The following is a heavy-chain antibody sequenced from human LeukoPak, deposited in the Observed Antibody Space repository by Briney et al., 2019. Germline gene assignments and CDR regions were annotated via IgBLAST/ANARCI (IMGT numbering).Heavy chain of an antibody. J-gene: IGHJ6*03. CDR3: TTAGDCNSASCSGSYFYYMDV. CDR2: IKSEATGATP. D-gene: IGHD2-2*01. Sequence: PGGSLRLSCAASGFTFTNAWMSWVRQAPGKGLEWVGRIKSEATGATPDYAAPVKARFTISRDDSKNILYLQMNSLKTEDTAVYYCTTAGDCNSASCSGSYFYYMDVWGKGNTVTVSS. CDR1: GFTFTNAW. V-gene: IGHV3-15*01.